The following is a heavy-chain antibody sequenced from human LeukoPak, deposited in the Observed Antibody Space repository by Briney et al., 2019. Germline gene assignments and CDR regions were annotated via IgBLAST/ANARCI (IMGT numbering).Heavy chain of an antibody. D-gene: IGHD6-6*01. CDR3: ARGISIAARRRQSGSDY. J-gene: IGHJ4*02. CDR1: GGSFSGYY. Sequence: SETLSLTCAVYGGSFSGYYWSWIHQPPGKGLEWIGEINHSGSTNYNPSLKSRVTISVDTSKNQFSLKLSSVTAADTAVYYCARGISIAARRRQSGSDYWGQGTLVTVSS. CDR2: INHSGST. V-gene: IGHV4-34*01.